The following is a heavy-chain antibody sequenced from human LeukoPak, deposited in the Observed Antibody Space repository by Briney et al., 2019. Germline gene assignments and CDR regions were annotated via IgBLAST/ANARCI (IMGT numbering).Heavy chain of an antibody. CDR2: IYSGGST. Sequence: GGSLRLSCAASGFTVSSNYMSWVRQAPGKGLEWVSVIYSGGSTYYADSVKGRFTISRDNSKNTLYLQMNSLRAEDTAVYYCASYSNWGYFDYWGQGTLVTVSS. D-gene: IGHD4-11*01. J-gene: IGHJ4*02. CDR3: ASYSNWGYFDY. CDR1: GFTVSSNY. V-gene: IGHV3-53*01.